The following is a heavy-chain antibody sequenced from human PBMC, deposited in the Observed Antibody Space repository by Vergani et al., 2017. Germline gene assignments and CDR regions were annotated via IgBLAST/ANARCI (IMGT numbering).Heavy chain of an antibody. V-gene: IGHV1-18*04. Sequence: QVQLMQSGAEVTKPGASVTVSCKASGYTFTTYIISWVRQAPGQGLEWMGWISPNNANTIYAQNFQGRVTMTIDTSTSTAYMDLRRLGSDDTAVYYCARSQWQRPLDYWGQGTQVTVSS. D-gene: IGHD5-12*01. CDR2: ISPNNANT. CDR1: GYTFTTYI. J-gene: IGHJ4*02. CDR3: ARSQWQRPLDY.